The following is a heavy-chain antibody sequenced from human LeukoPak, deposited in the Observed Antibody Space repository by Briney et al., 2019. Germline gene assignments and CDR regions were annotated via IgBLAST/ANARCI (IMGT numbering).Heavy chain of an antibody. CDR1: GGSISSSSYY. V-gene: IGHV4-39*07. Sequence: SETLSLTCTVSGGSISSSSYYWGWIRQPPGKGLEWIGSIYYSGSTYYNPSLKSRVTISVDTSKNQFSLKLSSVTAADTAVYYCARDTTVHFDYWGQGTLVTVSS. D-gene: IGHD4-17*01. CDR3: ARDTTVHFDY. J-gene: IGHJ4*02. CDR2: IYYSGST.